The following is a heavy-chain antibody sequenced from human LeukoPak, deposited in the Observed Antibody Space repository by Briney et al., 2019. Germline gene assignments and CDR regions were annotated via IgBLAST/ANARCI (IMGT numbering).Heavy chain of an antibody. CDR2: ISSNGGST. D-gene: IGHD6-19*01. CDR3: ARGKQWLVDFDY. J-gene: IGHJ4*02. V-gene: IGHV3-64*01. CDR1: GFTFSSYA. Sequence: GGSLRLSCAASGFTFSSYAMHWVRQAPGKGLEYVSAISSNGGSTYYANSVKGRFTISRDNSKNTLYLQMGSLRAEDMAVYYCARGKQWLVDFDYWGQGTLVTVSS.